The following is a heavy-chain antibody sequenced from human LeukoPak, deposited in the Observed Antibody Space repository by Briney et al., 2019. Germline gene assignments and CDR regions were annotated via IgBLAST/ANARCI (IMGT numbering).Heavy chain of an antibody. V-gene: IGHV3-7*01. D-gene: IGHD1-26*01. Sequence: GGSLRLSCATSGFTFSSYWMNWVRQAPGKGLEWVANIKQDGSEIYYVDSVKGRFTISRSNAENSLYLQMNSLKVEDTAVYYCARANSRSGFHGTFDIWGQGTMVTVSS. J-gene: IGHJ3*02. CDR3: ARANSRSGFHGTFDI. CDR1: GFTFSSYW. CDR2: IKQDGSEI.